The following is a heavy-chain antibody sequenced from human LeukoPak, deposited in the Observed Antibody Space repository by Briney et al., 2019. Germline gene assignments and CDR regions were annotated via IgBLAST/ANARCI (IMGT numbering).Heavy chain of an antibody. Sequence: TGGSLRLACTTSQFKFNNYGMTWVRQAPGRGLEWVSSIIGSGGRTQYADSVQGRFTISRDNSKNTLYLQMNSLRADDTAIYYCAKDPNGDYIGAFDIWGQGTMVTVSS. D-gene: IGHD4-17*01. CDR2: IIGSGGRT. CDR3: AKDPNGDYIGAFDI. J-gene: IGHJ3*02. V-gene: IGHV3-23*01. CDR1: QFKFNNYG.